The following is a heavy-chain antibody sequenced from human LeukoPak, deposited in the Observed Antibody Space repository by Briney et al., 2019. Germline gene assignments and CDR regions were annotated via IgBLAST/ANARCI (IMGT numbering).Heavy chain of an antibody. V-gene: IGHV3-21*01. D-gene: IGHD6-13*01. Sequence: GGSLRLSCAASGFTFSSYSMNWVRQAPGKGLEGVSSISSSSSYIYYADSVKGRFTISRDNAKNSLYLQMNSLRAEDTAVYYCARSFLSIAAAATDYWGQGTLVTVSS. CDR3: ARSFLSIAAAATDY. CDR2: ISSSSSYI. J-gene: IGHJ4*02. CDR1: GFTFSSYS.